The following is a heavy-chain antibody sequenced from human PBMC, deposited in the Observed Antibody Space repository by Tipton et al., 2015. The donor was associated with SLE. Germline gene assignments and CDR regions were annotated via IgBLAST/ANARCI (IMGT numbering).Heavy chain of an antibody. CDR2: IYYSGST. V-gene: IGHV4-39*07. CDR1: GGSISSSSYY. J-gene: IGHJ5*02. Sequence: TLSLTCTVSGGSISSSSYYWGWIRQPPGKGLEWIGSIYYSGSTYYNPSLKSRVTISVDTSKNQFSLKLSSVTAADTAVYYCAREAPEGVSGVDPWGQGTLVTVSS. CDR3: AREAPEGVSGVDP. D-gene: IGHD2-8*01.